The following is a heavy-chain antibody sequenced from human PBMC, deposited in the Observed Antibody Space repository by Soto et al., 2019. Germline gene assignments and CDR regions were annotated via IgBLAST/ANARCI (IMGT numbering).Heavy chain of an antibody. CDR2: IKQDGSEI. V-gene: IGHV3-7*01. CDR1: GFMFRSYW. Sequence: VYLVESGGGLVEPGGSLRLSCEASGFMFRSYWRSWVRQAPGEGLEWVANIKQDGSEIHYLESVEGRFTSFRDNARRSLFLQMNSLRAEDTAVYFCASYSGSYFPVGHDRWGQGTLVVVSS. J-gene: IGHJ5*02. CDR3: ASYSGSYFPVGHDR. D-gene: IGHD3-10*01.